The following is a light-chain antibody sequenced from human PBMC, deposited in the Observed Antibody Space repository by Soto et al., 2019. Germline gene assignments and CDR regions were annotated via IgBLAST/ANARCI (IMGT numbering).Light chain of an antibody. V-gene: IGLV2-14*01. CDR2: EVS. J-gene: IGLJ1*01. CDR3: SSYTSSSTRV. Sequence: QSALTQPASVSGSPGQSITISCTGTSSDVGGYNYVSWYQQHPGKAPKLMIYEVSNRPSGVSNRFSGSKSGNTASLTISGSQAEDEADYYCSSYTSSSTRVFGTGTKVTVL. CDR1: SSDVGGYNY.